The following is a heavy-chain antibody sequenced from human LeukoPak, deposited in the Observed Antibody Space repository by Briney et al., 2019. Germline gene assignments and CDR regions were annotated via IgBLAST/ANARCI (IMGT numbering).Heavy chain of an antibody. V-gene: IGHV1-69*13. CDR3: ARDRAIKRITIFGVDTGWFDP. CDR2: IIPIFGTA. D-gene: IGHD3-3*01. CDR1: GGTFSSYA. J-gene: IGHJ5*02. Sequence: ASVKVSCKASGGTFSSYAISWVRQAPGQGLEWMGGIIPIFGTANYAQKFQGRVTITADESTSTAYMELSSLRSEDTAVYYCARDRAIKRITIFGVDTGWFDPWGQGTLVTVSS.